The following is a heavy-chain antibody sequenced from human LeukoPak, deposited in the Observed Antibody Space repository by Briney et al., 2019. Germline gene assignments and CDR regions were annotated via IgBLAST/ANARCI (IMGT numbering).Heavy chain of an antibody. Sequence: GGSLRLSCAASGFTFTSTSMNWVRQAPGKGLEWISYISSSSRTVHYADSVKGRFTISRDNAKNSLYLQMNSLRVEDTAVYCCARDPAGNRGNFDYWGQGTLVTVSS. D-gene: IGHD6-13*01. CDR2: ISSSSRTV. CDR1: GFTFTSTS. CDR3: ARDPAGNRGNFDY. J-gene: IGHJ4*02. V-gene: IGHV3-48*01.